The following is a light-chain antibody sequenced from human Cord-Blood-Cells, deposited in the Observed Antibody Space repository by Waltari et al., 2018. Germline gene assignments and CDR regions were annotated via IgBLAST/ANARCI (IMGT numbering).Light chain of an antibody. CDR2: YNSDSDK. CDR3: MIWPSNAWV. CDR1: SDINVGSYN. J-gene: IGLJ3*02. Sequence: QPVLTQPPSSSASPVESARLTCTLPSDINVGSYNIYWYQQKPWIHPRYLLYYNSDSDKGQGSGVPSRFSGSKDASANTGILLISGLQSEDEADYYCMIWPSNAWVFGGGTKLTVL. V-gene: IGLV5-37*01.